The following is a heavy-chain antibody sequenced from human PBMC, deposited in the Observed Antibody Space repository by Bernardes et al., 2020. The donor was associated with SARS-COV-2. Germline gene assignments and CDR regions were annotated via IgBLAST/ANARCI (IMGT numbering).Heavy chain of an antibody. D-gene: IGHD3-10*01. V-gene: IGHV4-4*07. CDR3: AAAPYGSGSYPFDH. CDR2: IYTSGST. Sequence: TLSLTCTVSGGSIRSYYWSWIRQPAGKGLEWIGRIYTSGSTNNNPSLKSRVTMSVDTSKNQLSLKLSSVTAADTAVYFCAAAPYGSGSYPFDHWGQGTLVTVSS. J-gene: IGHJ4*02. CDR1: GGSIRSYY.